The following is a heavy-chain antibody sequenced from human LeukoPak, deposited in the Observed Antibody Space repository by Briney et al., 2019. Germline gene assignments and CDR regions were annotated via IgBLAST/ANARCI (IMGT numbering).Heavy chain of an antibody. V-gene: IGHV3-21*01. CDR1: GFTFSSYS. CDR2: ISSSSSYI. Sequence: GGSLRLSCAASGFTFSSYSMNWVRQAPGKGLEWVSSISSSSSYIYYADSVKGRFTISRDNAKNSLYLQMNSLRAEDTAVYYCARGSRTAMVTSGFYWGQGTLVTVSS. CDR3: ARGSRTAMVTSGFY. J-gene: IGHJ4*02. D-gene: IGHD5-18*01.